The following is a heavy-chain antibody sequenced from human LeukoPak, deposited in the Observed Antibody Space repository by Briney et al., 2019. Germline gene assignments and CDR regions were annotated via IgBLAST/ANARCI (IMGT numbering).Heavy chain of an antibody. J-gene: IGHJ4*02. V-gene: IGHV4-4*07. CDR1: GGSISTDS. D-gene: IGHD5-24*01. CDR3: ARVTPEMATMN. Sequence: PSETLSLTCTVSGGSISTDSWSWIRQPAGKGLEWIGHIYTTGSTNHNPSLKSRVSMSVDTSKNQFSLKLNSVTAADTAVYYCARVTPEMATMNWGQGTLVTVSS. CDR2: IYTTGST.